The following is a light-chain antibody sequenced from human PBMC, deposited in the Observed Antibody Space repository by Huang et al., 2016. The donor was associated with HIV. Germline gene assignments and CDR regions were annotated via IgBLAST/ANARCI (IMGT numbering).Light chain of an antibody. Sequence: DIVLTQSPDSLAVSLGERATINCKSSQRVLFSSNNKNYLAWYQQKPGQPPKSLVYWASTRESGVPDRFIGSGSGTDFTLTISSLQAEDVAVYYCQHYYTTPYTFGQGTRLEIK. CDR2: WAS. V-gene: IGKV4-1*01. CDR3: QHYYTTPYT. CDR1: QRVLFSSNNKNY. J-gene: IGKJ2*01.